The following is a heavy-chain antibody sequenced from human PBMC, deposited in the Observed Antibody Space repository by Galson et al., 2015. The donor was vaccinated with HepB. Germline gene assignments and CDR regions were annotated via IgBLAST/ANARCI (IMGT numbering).Heavy chain of an antibody. J-gene: IGHJ4*02. CDR3: ASGHWGEDFDY. CDR1: GFTFSSYA. Sequence: SLRLSCAASGFTFSSYAMHWVRQAPGKGLEWVAVISYDGSNKYYADSVKGRFTISRDNSKNTLYLQMNSLRAEDTAVYYCASGHWGEDFDYWGQGTLVTVSS. D-gene: IGHD7-27*01. V-gene: IGHV3-30*04. CDR2: ISYDGSNK.